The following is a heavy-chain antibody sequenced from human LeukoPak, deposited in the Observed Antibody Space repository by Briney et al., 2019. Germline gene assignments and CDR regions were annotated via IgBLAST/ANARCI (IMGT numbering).Heavy chain of an antibody. J-gene: IGHJ4*02. CDR2: ISHDGSNK. Sequence: GGSLRLSCAASGFSFSSFGMHWVRQAPGKGLEWVAVISHDGSNKNYADSVKGRFTMSRDNSKNTVYQQMNSLRGEDTAVYYCAKGQWFGELLPFDYWSQGALVSVSS. CDR1: GFSFSSFG. CDR3: AKGQWFGELLPFDY. D-gene: IGHD3-10*01. V-gene: IGHV3-30*18.